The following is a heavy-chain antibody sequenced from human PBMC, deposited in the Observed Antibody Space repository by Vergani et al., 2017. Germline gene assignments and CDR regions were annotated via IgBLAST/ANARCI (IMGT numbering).Heavy chain of an antibody. CDR1: GGYISSSSYY. V-gene: IGHV4-39*01. J-gene: IGHJ4*02. CDR3: ARPVCIGGGSFYGFDY. CDR2: IYYSGCT. D-gene: IGHD2-15*01. Sequence: QLQLQESGPGLVKPSETLSLTCTVSGGYISSSSYYWGWIRQPPGKGLEWIGSIYYSGCTNYNPSLKSRVNISVEKSKNQFSLKLSSVTAADTAVYYCARPVCIGGGSFYGFDYWGQGTLVTVSS.